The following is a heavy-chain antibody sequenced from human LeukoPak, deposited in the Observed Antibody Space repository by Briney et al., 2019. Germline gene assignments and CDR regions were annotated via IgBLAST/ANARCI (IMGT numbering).Heavy chain of an antibody. J-gene: IGHJ4*02. Sequence: GGSLRLSCGASGFTFITYAMSWVRQAPGKGLQWVSGVSGTDSGTYYTDSVKGRFTISRDNSKTTAYLQIDSRRAEDTAVYYCAKCMSGSAVCLNFASWGQGILVTAPS. CDR1: GFTFITYA. D-gene: IGHD2-15*01. V-gene: IGHV3-23*01. CDR3: AKCMSGSAVCLNFAS. CDR2: VSGTDSGT.